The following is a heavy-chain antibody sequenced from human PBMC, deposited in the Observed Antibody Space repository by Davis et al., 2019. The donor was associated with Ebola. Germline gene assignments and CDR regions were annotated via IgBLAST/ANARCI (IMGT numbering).Heavy chain of an antibody. CDR1: GGTFSSYA. CDR2: IIPIFGTA. J-gene: IGHJ5*02. D-gene: IGHD2-8*01. V-gene: IGHV1-69*13. Sequence: AASVKVSCKASGGTFSSYAISWVRQAPGQGLEWMGGIIPIFGTANYAQKFQGRVTITADESTSTAYMELSSLRSEDTAVYFCARMGKECINGLCYFSFDPWGQGTLVTVSS. CDR3: ARMGKECINGLCYFSFDP.